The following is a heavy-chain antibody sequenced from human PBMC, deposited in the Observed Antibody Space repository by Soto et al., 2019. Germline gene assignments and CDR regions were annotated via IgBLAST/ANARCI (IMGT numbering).Heavy chain of an antibody. Sequence: SETLSLTCAVSGGSISSSNWWSWVRQPPGKGLEWIGEIYHSGSTNYNPSLKSRVTISVDKSKNQFSLRLSSVTAADTAVYYCARAGVIGIAAPDFDYWGQGTLVTVSS. D-gene: IGHD6-13*01. J-gene: IGHJ4*02. CDR2: IYHSGST. CDR3: ARAGVIGIAAPDFDY. CDR1: GGSISSSNW. V-gene: IGHV4-4*02.